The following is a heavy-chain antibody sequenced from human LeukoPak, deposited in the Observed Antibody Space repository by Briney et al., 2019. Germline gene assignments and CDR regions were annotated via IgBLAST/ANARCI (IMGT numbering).Heavy chain of an antibody. V-gene: IGHV4-34*01. CDR1: GGSFSGYY. Sequence: SETLSLTCAVYGGSFSGYYWSWIRQPPGKGLEWIGEINHSGSTNYNPPLKSRVTISVDTSKNQFSLKVSSVTAADTAVYYCATTYDYTSGGYDYWGHGSLVTVSS. D-gene: IGHD6-19*01. J-gene: IGHJ4*01. CDR2: INHSGST. CDR3: ATTYDYTSGGYDY.